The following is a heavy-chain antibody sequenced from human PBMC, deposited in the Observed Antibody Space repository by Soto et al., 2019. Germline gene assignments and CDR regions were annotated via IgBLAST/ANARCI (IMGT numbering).Heavy chain of an antibody. V-gene: IGHV4-34*01. J-gene: IGHJ5*02. Sequence: SETLSLTCAVYGGFLSESYWTWIRQPPGKGLEWIGEINHVGGTNYNPSLKSRVTMSVDTSQNQFSLRLISVTAADTAMYFCVRIRYQLPSSVLWLDPWGQGTLVTVSS. CDR3: VRIRYQLPSSVLWLDP. D-gene: IGHD3-16*01. CDR1: GGFLSESY. CDR2: INHVGGT.